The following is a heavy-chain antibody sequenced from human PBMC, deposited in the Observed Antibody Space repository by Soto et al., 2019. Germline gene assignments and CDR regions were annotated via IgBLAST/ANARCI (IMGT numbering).Heavy chain of an antibody. CDR3: ARIGGYSSGWYQNYYYGMDV. J-gene: IGHJ6*02. Sequence: QVTLKESGPVLVKPTETLTLTCTVSGFSLSNARMGVSWIRQPPGKALEWLAHIFSNDEKSYSTSLKSRLTLSKDTSKSQVVLTMTNMDPVDTATYYCARIGGYSSGWYQNYYYGMDVWGQGTTVTVSS. D-gene: IGHD6-19*01. V-gene: IGHV2-26*01. CDR2: IFSNDEK. CDR1: GFSLSNARMG.